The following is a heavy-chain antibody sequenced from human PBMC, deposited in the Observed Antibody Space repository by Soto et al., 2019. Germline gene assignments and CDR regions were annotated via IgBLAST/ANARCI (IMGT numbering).Heavy chain of an antibody. Sequence: GGSLRLSCEASGFTFSNSWMSWVRQAPGKGLEWVALISQDARKKHYLASVEGRFTISRDNSKNTLFLQMDSLRPEDTAVYYCAQDRDSGGQGVFDSWGLGTLVTVSS. CDR2: ISQDARKK. D-gene: IGHD1-26*01. V-gene: IGHV3-30*18. J-gene: IGHJ4*02. CDR1: GFTFSNSW. CDR3: AQDRDSGGQGVFDS.